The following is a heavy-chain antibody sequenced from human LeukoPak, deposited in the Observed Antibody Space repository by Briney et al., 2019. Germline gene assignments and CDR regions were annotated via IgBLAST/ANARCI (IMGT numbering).Heavy chain of an antibody. Sequence: SETLSLTCAVSGYSISSGYHWGWIRQPPGKGLEWIGSIYHSGSSYYNPSLKSRVTISVDTSKNQFSLKLSSVTAADTAVYYCARHTWGIFNDAFGIWGQGTMVTVPS. J-gene: IGHJ3*02. CDR3: ARHTWGIFNDAFGI. CDR1: GYSISSGYH. V-gene: IGHV4-38-2*01. CDR2: IYHSGSS. D-gene: IGHD2-15*01.